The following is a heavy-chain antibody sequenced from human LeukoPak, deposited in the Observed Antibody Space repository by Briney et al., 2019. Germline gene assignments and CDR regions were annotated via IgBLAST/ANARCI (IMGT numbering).Heavy chain of an antibody. CDR1: GFTFRSYN. J-gene: IGHJ5*02. CDR2: ISYNSADI. CDR3: ASFNVINSFDP. Sequence: PGGSLRLSCAASGFTFRSYNMNWVRQAPGKGLEWLSYISYNSADIYYADSVKGRFTISRDNAKNSLYLQMNSLRAEDTAIYYCASFNVINSFDPWGQGTPVTVSS. V-gene: IGHV3-48*01.